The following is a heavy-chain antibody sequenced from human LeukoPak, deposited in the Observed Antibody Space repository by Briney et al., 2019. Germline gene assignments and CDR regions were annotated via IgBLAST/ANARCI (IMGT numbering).Heavy chain of an antibody. J-gene: IGHJ4*02. V-gene: IGHV3-74*01. Sequence: GGSLRLSCAASGFTFSSYWMHWVRQAPGKGLLWVSRINSDGSSTSYADSVKGRFTISRDNSKNTLYLQMNSLRAEDTAVYYCATPPTVTRNYWGQGILVTVSS. D-gene: IGHD4-17*01. CDR3: ATPPTVTRNY. CDR2: INSDGSST. CDR1: GFTFSSYW.